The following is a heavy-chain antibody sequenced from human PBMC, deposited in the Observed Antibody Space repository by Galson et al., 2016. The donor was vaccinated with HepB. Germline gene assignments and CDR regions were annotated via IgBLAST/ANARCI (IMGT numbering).Heavy chain of an antibody. J-gene: IGHJ6*02. CDR3: ARTPAAASLYYYGMDV. V-gene: IGHV1-3*01. CDR2: IKAGNGNT. D-gene: IGHD2-2*01. CDR1: GYNFTNYA. Sequence: KVSCKASGYNFTNYAMHWVRQAPGQRLEWMGWIKAGNGNTKYSQKFQGRISITRDTSASTAYMEVRALRSEDTAVFYCARTPAAASLYYYGMDVWGQGTLVSVSS.